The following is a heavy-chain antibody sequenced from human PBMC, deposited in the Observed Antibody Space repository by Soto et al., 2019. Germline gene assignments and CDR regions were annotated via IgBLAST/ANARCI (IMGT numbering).Heavy chain of an antibody. CDR3: ARDFEGDYTLDY. V-gene: IGHV3-33*01. CDR1: GFTFSSYG. CDR2: IWYDGSNK. J-gene: IGHJ4*02. Sequence: QVQLVESGGGVVQPGRSLRLSCAASGFTFSSYGMHWVRQAPGKGLEWVAVIWYDGSNKYYADSVKGRFTISRDNSKNQLYLQMNSLRAEDTDVYYCARDFEGDYTLDYWGQGTLVTVSS. D-gene: IGHD4-17*01.